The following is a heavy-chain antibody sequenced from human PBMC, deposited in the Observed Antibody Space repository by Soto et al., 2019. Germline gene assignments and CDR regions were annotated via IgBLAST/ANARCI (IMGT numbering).Heavy chain of an antibody. CDR1: GYSFTSYW. CDR3: ARRPIAVAGDYYYYGMDV. V-gene: IGHV5-10-1*01. J-gene: IGHJ6*02. Sequence: GESLKISCKGSGYSFTSYWISWVRQMPGKGLEWMGRIDPSDSYTNYSPSFQGHVTISADKSISTAYLQWSSLKASDTAMYYCARRPIAVAGDYYYYGMDVWGQGTTVTAP. CDR2: IDPSDSYT. D-gene: IGHD6-19*01.